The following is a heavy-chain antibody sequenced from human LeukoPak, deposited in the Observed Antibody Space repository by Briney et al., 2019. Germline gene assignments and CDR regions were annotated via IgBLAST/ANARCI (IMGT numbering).Heavy chain of an antibody. V-gene: IGHV3-7*03. J-gene: IGHJ4*02. CDR3: ARALNPLPGTYYFDY. CDR2: IKHDGSET. D-gene: IGHD2-15*01. Sequence: GGSLRLSCAASGFTFSSNWMTWVRQAPGKGLEWVANIKHDGSETYYVDSVKGRFTISRDNAKNSLYLEMNSLRAEDTAVYYCARALNPLPGTYYFDYWGQGTLVTVSS. CDR1: GFTFSSNW.